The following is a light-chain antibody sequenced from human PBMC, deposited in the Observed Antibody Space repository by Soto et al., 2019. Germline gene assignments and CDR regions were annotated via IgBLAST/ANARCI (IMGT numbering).Light chain of an antibody. CDR2: AAS. V-gene: IGKV3-11*01. Sequence: EILLTQSPATLSLSLGERATLSWRARQRMMRYLAFSQQKPGQAPRLLIYAASSRATGSPDRFSGGGSGTDFTLTISRLEPEDFAVYSCQQRSNWPPKITFGQGTKVDIK. CDR3: QQRSNWPPKIT. CDR1: QRMMRY. J-gene: IGKJ1*01.